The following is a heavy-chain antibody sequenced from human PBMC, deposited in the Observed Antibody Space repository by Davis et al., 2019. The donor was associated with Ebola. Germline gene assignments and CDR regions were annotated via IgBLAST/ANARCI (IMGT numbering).Heavy chain of an antibody. D-gene: IGHD1-20*01. CDR2: INRDGTTT. V-gene: IGHV3-74*01. Sequence: GESPKIPCPVPGFTFSHNWMSWVRQVQGNGLVWVSSINRDGTTTTYADSVKGRFTISSDNSKNTLYLQMNSLRAEDTAVYYCARDCRGEITGTTRPDYWGQGTLVTVSS. CDR3: ARDCRGEITGTTRPDY. J-gene: IGHJ4*02. CDR1: GFTFSHNW.